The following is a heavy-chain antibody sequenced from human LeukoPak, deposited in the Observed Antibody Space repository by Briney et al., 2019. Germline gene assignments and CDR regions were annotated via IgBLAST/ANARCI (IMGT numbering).Heavy chain of an antibody. D-gene: IGHD5-18*01. J-gene: IGHJ4*02. V-gene: IGHV4-28*06. CDR2: IYYSGST. CDR3: ARYTAMVKHYFDY. Sequence: PSETLSLTCAVSGYSISSSNWWGWIRQPPGKGLEWIGYIYYSGSTNYNPSLKSRVTMSVDTSKNQFSLKLSSVTALDTAVYYCARYTAMVKHYFDYWGQGTLVTVSS. CDR1: GYSISSSNW.